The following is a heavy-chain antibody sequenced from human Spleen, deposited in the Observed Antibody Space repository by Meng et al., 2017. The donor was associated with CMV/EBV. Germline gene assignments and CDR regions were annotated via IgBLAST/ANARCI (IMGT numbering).Heavy chain of an antibody. CDR3: ARNVPGTSAYYD. D-gene: IGHD3-22*01. J-gene: IGHJ4*02. CDR2: IYYSGST. Sequence: PQVQESGPGLVKPSETLPLTCTVSGGSISSSSYYWGWIRQPPGKGLEWIGSIYYSGSTSYNPSLKSRVTMSVDTSKNQFSLNLNSVTAVDTAVYYCARNVPGTSAYYDWGQGTLVTASS. V-gene: IGHV4-39*07. CDR1: GGSISSSSYY.